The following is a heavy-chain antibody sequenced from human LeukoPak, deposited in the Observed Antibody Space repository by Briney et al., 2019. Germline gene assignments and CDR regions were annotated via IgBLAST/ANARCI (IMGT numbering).Heavy chain of an antibody. D-gene: IGHD6-19*01. V-gene: IGHV4-30-2*01. CDR2: IYHSGGT. CDR1: GGSISSGGYY. J-gene: IGHJ4*02. CDR3: ARVAYSSGSRRVFDY. Sequence: TLSLTCTVSGGSISSGGYYWSWIRQPPGKGLEWIGYIYHSGGTYYNPSLKSRVTISVDRSKNQFSLKLSSVTAADTAVYYCARVAYSSGSRRVFDYWGQGTLVTVSS.